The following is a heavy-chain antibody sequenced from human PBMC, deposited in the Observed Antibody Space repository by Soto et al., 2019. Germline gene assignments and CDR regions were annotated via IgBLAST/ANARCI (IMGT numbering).Heavy chain of an antibody. D-gene: IGHD3-22*01. J-gene: IGHJ4*02. CDR1: GSSFSRYD. CDR2: IWYDGSNK. Sequence: LRLSSAARGSSFSRYDTHWVRQSPGKGLEWGAVIWYDGSNKYYADSVKGRFTISRDNSKNTLYLQMNSLRAEDTAVYYCARDGTYDTSGYQIGIDYCGQRTLVTVSS. CDR3: ARDGTYDTSGYQIGIDY. V-gene: IGHV3-33*01.